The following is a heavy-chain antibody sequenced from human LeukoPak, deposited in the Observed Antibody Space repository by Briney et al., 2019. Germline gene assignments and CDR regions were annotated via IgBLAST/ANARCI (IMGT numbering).Heavy chain of an antibody. D-gene: IGHD6-19*01. CDR2: INSSGRTI. CDR3: AKDRSPVSGEKYYFDY. V-gene: IGHV3-11*01. Sequence: GGSLRLSCTASGFTFGDYYMTWIRQAPGKGPEWLAYINSSGRTIYYADSVKGRFTTSRDNSKNTLYLQMNSLRAEDTAVYYCAKDRSPVSGEKYYFDYWGQGTLVTVSS. CDR1: GFTFGDYY. J-gene: IGHJ4*02.